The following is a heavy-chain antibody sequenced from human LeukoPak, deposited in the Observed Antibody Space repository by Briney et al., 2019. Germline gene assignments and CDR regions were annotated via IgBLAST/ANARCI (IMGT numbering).Heavy chain of an antibody. D-gene: IGHD3-10*01. CDR1: GGSFSGYY. Sequence: SETLSLTCAVYGGSFSGYYWSWIRQPPGKGLEWIGEINHSGGTNYNPSLKSRVTISVDTSKNQFSLRLSSVTAADTAVYYCARGGYYGSGNDFRFDPWGQGTLVTVSS. CDR3: ARGGYYGSGNDFRFDP. J-gene: IGHJ5*02. CDR2: INHSGGT. V-gene: IGHV4-34*01.